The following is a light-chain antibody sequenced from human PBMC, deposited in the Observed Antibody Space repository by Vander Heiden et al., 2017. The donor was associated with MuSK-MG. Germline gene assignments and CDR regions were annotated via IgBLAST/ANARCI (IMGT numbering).Light chain of an antibody. Sequence: DIVMTQSPDSLAVSLGARAIINCKSSQSVLSSSNNRNNLAWYQQKPGQPPKLLIYWASTRESGVPGRFSGSGSGTDFTLTISSLQAADVAVYYCQQYYTIPLTFGQGTNLEIK. J-gene: IGKJ2*01. V-gene: IGKV4-1*01. CDR1: QSVLSSSNNRNN. CDR2: WAS. CDR3: QQYYTIPLT.